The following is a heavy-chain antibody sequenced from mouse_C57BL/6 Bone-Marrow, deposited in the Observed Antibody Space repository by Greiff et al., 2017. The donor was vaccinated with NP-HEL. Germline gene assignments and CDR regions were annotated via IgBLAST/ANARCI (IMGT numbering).Heavy chain of an antibody. CDR1: GYTFTSYW. D-gene: IGHD1-1*01. Sequence: VKLVESGAELAKPGASVKLSCKASGYTFTSYWMHWVKQRPGQGLEWIGYINPSSGYTKYNQKFKDKATVTADKSSSTAYMQLSSLTYEDSAVYYCARSGGSSYPDWYFDVWGTGTTVTVSS. CDR2: INPSSGYT. V-gene: IGHV1-7*01. CDR3: ARSGGSSYPDWYFDV. J-gene: IGHJ1*03.